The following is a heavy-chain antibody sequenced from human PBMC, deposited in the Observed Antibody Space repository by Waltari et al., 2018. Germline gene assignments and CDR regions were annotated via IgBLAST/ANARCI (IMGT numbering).Heavy chain of an antibody. CDR2: IDHSGST. Sequence: QVQLQESGPRLVKPSETPSLTCGVFGYSISSGYYWGWIRQPPGKGLEWVGSIDHSGSTYYNPSLKSRVTISVDTSKNQFSLTLDSVTAADTAVYYCARVAKYCSGGTCSIDYWGQGTLVTVSS. CDR1: GYSISSGYY. D-gene: IGHD2-15*01. V-gene: IGHV4-38-2*01. J-gene: IGHJ4*02. CDR3: ARVAKYCSGGTCSIDY.